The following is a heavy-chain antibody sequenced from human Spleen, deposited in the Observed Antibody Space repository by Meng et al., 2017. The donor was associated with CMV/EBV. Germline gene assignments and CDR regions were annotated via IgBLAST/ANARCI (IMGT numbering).Heavy chain of an antibody. V-gene: IGHV4-34*01. Sequence: YCWRWIRQPPGTGLEWIEEINHGVRTNYNPSLKSRVTISVDTSKNQFSLKLSSVTAADTAVYYCARWLRGRYYDSSGYFQGYDYWGQGTLVTVSS. CDR3: ARWLRGRYYDSSGYFQGYDY. J-gene: IGHJ4*02. CDR2: INHGVRT. CDR1: YC. D-gene: IGHD3-22*01.